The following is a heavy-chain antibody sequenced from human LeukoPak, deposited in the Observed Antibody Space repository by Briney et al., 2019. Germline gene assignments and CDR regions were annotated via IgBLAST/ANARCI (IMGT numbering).Heavy chain of an antibody. D-gene: IGHD4-17*01. CDR3: AKKGGGGYGDFYNFDY. V-gene: IGHV3-30*02. Sequence: TGGSLRLSCAASGFTFSSYGMHWVRQAPGKGLEWVAFIRYDGSNKYYADSVKGRFTISRDNSKNTLYLQMNSLRAEDTAVYYCAKKGGGGYGDFYNFDYWGQGTLVTVSS. CDR2: IRYDGSNK. CDR1: GFTFSSYG. J-gene: IGHJ4*02.